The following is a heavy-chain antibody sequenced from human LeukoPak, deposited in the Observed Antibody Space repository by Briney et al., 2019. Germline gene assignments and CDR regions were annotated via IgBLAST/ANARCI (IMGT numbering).Heavy chain of an antibody. J-gene: IGHJ1*01. V-gene: IGHV3-23*01. Sequence: GGSLRLSCAGTGFTFNTYGMSWVRQGPGKGLEWVSAISGSGGSTYNADSVKGRFTISRDNSKNTLYLQMNSLRAEDTAVYYCAKVGSDYVWGSYRYGHFQHWGQGTLVTVSS. CDR3: AKVGSDYVWGSYRYGHFQH. D-gene: IGHD3-16*02. CDR1: GFTFNTYG. CDR2: ISGSGGST.